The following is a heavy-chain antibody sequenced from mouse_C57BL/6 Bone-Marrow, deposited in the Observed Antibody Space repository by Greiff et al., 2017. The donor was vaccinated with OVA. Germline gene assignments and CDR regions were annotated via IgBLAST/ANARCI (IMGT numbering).Heavy chain of an antibody. CDR1: GYTFTDYY. D-gene: IGHD1-1*01. J-gene: IGHJ3*01. CDR3: AVYYSSSYSFAY. Sequence: EVQLQQSGPELVKPGASVKISCKASGYTFTDYYMNWVKQSHGKSLEWIGDINPNNGGTSYNQKFKGKATLTVDKSSSTAYMELRSLTSDDSAVYYCAVYYSSSYSFAYWGQGTLVTVSA. V-gene: IGHV1-26*01. CDR2: INPNNGGT.